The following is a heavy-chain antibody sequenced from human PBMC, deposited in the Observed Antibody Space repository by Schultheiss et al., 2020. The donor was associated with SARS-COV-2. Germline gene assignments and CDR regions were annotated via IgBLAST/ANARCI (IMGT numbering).Heavy chain of an antibody. V-gene: IGHV1-69*13. CDR1: GGTFSSYA. Sequence: SVKVSCKASGGTFSSYAISWVRQAPGQELEWMGGIIPIFGTANYAQKFQGRVTITADESTSTAYMELSSLRSEDTAVYYCAGRAPYLYYDSSGYDYGMDVWGQGTTVTVSS. J-gene: IGHJ6*02. CDR3: AGRAPYLYYDSSGYDYGMDV. CDR2: IIPIFGTA. D-gene: IGHD3-22*01.